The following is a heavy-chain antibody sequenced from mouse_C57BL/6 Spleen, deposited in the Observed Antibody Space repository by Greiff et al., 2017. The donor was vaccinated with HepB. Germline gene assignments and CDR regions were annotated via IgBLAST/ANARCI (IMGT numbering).Heavy chain of an antibody. J-gene: IGHJ2*01. CDR1: GYTFTSYG. V-gene: IGHV1-81*01. Sequence: QVQLQQSGAELARPGASVKLSCKASGYTFTSYGISWVKQRTGQGLEWIGEIYPRSGNTYYNEKFKGKATLTADKSSSTAYMELRSLTSEDSAVYFCARDGSRYYFDYWGQGTTLTVSP. CDR3: ARDGSRYYFDY. CDR2: IYPRSGNT. D-gene: IGHD1-1*01.